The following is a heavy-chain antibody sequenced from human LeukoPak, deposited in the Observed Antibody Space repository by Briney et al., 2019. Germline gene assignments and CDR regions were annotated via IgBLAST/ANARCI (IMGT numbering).Heavy chain of an antibody. J-gene: IGHJ6*02. Sequence: SETLSLTCAVYGGSFSGYYWSWIRQPPGKGLEWIGEINHSGSTNYNPSLKSRVTISVDTSKNQSSLKLSSVTAADTAVYYCARGSSGGSGRTDYYYYGMDVWGQGTTVTVSS. CDR3: ARGSSGGSGRTDYYYYGMDV. D-gene: IGHD3-10*01. CDR1: GGSFSGYY. V-gene: IGHV4-34*01. CDR2: INHSGST.